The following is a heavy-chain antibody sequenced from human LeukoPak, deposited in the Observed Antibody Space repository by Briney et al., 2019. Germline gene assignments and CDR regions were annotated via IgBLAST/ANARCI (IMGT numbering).Heavy chain of an antibody. V-gene: IGHV3-7*01. CDR3: ARDATRGGDNDY. Sequence: GGSLRLPCAVSGFTFTSYWMSWVRQAPGKGLEWVANINEDGSYKFHADSVKGRLTISRDNSKNSLYLQMSSLRADDTAVYYCARDATRGGDNDYWGQGTRVIVSS. CDR1: GFTFTSYW. J-gene: IGHJ4*02. CDR2: INEDGSYK. D-gene: IGHD2-21*02.